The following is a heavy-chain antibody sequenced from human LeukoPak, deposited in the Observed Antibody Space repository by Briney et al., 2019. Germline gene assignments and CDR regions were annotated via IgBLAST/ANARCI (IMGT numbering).Heavy chain of an antibody. D-gene: IGHD3-22*01. V-gene: IGHV5-51*01. CDR1: GYRFTSYW. Sequence: GESLKISCKGSGYRFTSYWIGWVRQMPGKGLEWMGIIYPGDSDTRYSPSFQGQVTISADKSISAAYLQWSSLKASDTAMYYCARCPEYYYDSSGYYDYWGQGTLVTVSS. CDR3: ARCPEYYYDSSGYYDY. CDR2: IYPGDSDT. J-gene: IGHJ4*02.